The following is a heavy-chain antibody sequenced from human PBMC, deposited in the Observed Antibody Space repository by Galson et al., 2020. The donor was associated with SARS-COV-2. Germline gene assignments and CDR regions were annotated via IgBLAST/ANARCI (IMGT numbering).Heavy chain of an antibody. CDR3: AREETQLLWFGESYYYYGMDV. CDR1: GFTFSSYG. V-gene: IGHV3-30*03. D-gene: IGHD3-10*01. Sequence: PGGSLRLSCAASGFTFSSYGMHWVRQAPGKGLEWVAVISYDGSNKYYVDSVKGRFTISRDNSKNTLYLQMNSLRAEDTAVYYCAREETQLLWFGESYYYYGMDVWGQGTTVTVSS. CDR2: ISYDGSNK. J-gene: IGHJ6*02.